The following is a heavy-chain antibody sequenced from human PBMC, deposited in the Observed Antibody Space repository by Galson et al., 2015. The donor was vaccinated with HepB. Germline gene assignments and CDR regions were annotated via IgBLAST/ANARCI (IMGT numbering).Heavy chain of an antibody. D-gene: IGHD2-15*01. V-gene: IGHV1-46*01. Sequence: SVKVSCKASGYIFTNYYMHWVRQAPGQGLEWMGIINPNGGSTTYAQKFQGRVTMTRDTSTSTVYMYLSSLRSEDTAVYYCARDLIGYIDFWGQGTPVTVSS. CDR1: GYIFTNYY. CDR3: ARDLIGYIDF. J-gene: IGHJ4*02. CDR2: INPNGGST.